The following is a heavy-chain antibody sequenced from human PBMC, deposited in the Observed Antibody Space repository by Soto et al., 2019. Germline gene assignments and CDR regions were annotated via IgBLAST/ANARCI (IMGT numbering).Heavy chain of an antibody. CDR1: GGSISSGGHS. V-gene: IGHV4-30-2*01. CDR3: ARGGLLPDY. D-gene: IGHD6-19*01. CDR2: ISHSGST. Sequence: QLQLQESGSGLVKPSQTLSLTCAVSGGSISSGGHSWSWIRQPPGKGLEWIGYISHSGSTYYNPSRKSRVTISVDRSKNQFSLKLSSVTAADTAVYYCARGGLLPDYWGQGTLVTVSS. J-gene: IGHJ4*02.